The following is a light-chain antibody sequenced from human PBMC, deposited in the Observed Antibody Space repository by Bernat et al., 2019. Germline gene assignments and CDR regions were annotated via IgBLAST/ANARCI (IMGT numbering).Light chain of an antibody. CDR3: QQYDNLIN. J-gene: IGKJ5*01. CDR2: DAS. V-gene: IGKV1-33*01. CDR1: QDISNY. Sequence: DIQMTQSPSSLSASVGDRVTITCQASQDISNYVNWYQQKPGKATKLLIYDASNLETGVPSRFSGSGSGTDFTFTISSLQPEDIATYYCQQYDNLINFGQGTRLEIK.